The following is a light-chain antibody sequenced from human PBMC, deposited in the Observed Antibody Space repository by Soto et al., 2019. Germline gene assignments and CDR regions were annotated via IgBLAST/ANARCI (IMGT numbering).Light chain of an antibody. V-gene: IGKV3-15*01. J-gene: IGKJ1*01. CDR3: QQYNNWPRT. CDR1: QSVSSN. Sequence: EIVMTQSPATLSVSPGERATHSCRASQSVSSNLAWYQQKPGQSPRLLIYGSSTRATGIPARLSGSGSGTEFTLTISSLQSEDFAVYYCQQYNNWPRTFGQGTKV. CDR2: GSS.